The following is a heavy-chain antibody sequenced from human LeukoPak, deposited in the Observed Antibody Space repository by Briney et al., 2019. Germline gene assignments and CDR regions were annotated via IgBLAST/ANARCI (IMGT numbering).Heavy chain of an antibody. CDR2: IWYDGSNK. D-gene: IGHD1-1*01. J-gene: IGHJ4*02. Sequence: PGGSLRLSCAVSGVTFSSYGMHGVGQAPGKGLEGVAVIWYDGSNKYYADSVKGRFTISRDNSKNTLYLQMNSLRAEDTAVYYCVRSRAHTYDLDYWGQGTLVTVSS. CDR3: VRSRAHTYDLDY. CDR1: GVTFSSYG. V-gene: IGHV3-33*01.